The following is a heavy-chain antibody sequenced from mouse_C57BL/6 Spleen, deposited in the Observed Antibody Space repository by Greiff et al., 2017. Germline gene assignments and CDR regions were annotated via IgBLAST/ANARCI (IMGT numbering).Heavy chain of an antibody. V-gene: IGHV1-15*01. CDR1: GYTFTDYE. D-gene: IGHD2-5*01. Sequence: VQLQQSGAELVRPGASVTLSCKASGYTFTDYEMPWVKQTPVHGLEWIGAIDPETGVTTSNQKFKGKAILSADKSSSTAYMELRSLTSEDSAVYYCTGPHYYSKGQAMDYWGQGTSVTVSS. CDR3: TGPHYYSKGQAMDY. J-gene: IGHJ4*01. CDR2: IDPETGVT.